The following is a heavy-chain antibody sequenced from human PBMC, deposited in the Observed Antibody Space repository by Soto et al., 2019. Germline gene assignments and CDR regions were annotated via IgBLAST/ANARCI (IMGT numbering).Heavy chain of an antibody. CDR1: GGSVSDYSYY. Sequence: SETLSLTCSIFGGSVSDYSYYCGWIRQPPGKGLEWIGSVYYSGNTYYNPSLKSRVTMSLDTSKNYFSLRLGSVTAADTAMYYCACPHGRSAFYYLDYWGPGTQVTVSS. CDR2: VYYSGNT. J-gene: IGHJ4*02. CDR3: ACPHGRSAFYYLDY. V-gene: IGHV4-39*01.